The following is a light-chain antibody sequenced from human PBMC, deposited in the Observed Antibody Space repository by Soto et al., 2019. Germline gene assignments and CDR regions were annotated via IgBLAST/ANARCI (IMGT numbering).Light chain of an antibody. V-gene: IGKV3-20*01. J-gene: IGKJ4*01. CDR1: QSVSSSY. CDR2: GAS. Sequence: EIVLTQSPGTLSLSPGERATLSCRASQSVSSSYLAWYQQKPGQAPRLLIYGASNRATGIPDRFSGSGSGTDFTLTISRLEPEDFAVYYGQQYGSSFFTFGGGTKVEIK. CDR3: QQYGSSFFT.